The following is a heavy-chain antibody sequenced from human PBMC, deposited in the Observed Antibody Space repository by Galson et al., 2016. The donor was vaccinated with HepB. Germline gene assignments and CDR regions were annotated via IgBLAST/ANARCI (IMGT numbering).Heavy chain of an antibody. CDR3: AKPDFGGNRGPLDR. Sequence: SLRLSCAASGFTFSSFALNWVRQAPGKGLEWVSGISVRGVNLHYAASVKGRFTISRDNSQNTLYLQMNNMRAEEKAVYYCAKPDFGGNRGPLDRWGQGTLVTVSS. V-gene: IGHV3-23*01. D-gene: IGHD4-23*01. CDR2: ISVRGVNL. J-gene: IGHJ5*02. CDR1: GFTFSSFA.